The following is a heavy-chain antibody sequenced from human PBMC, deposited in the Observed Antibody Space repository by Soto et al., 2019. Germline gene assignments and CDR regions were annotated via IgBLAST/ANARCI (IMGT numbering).Heavy chain of an antibody. CDR3: ARARPPYGSGSYWFYY. J-gene: IGHJ4*02. V-gene: IGHV4-39*01. CDR2: IYYSGST. Sequence: QLQLQESGPGLVKPSETLSLTCTVSGGSISSSSYYWGWIRQPPGKGLEWIGSIYYSGSTYYNPSLKIRGTVSVNTSKNQFSLKLSSVTAADTAVYYCARARPPYGSGSYWFYYWGQGTLVTVSS. CDR1: GGSISSSSYY. D-gene: IGHD3-10*01.